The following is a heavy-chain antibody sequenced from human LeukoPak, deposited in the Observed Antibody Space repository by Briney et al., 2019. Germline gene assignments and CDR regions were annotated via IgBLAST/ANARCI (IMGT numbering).Heavy chain of an antibody. V-gene: IGHV4-4*07. D-gene: IGHD1-26*01. CDR1: GGSINSDF. CDR2: VYTNGGT. Sequence: SETLSLTCVVSGGSINSDFWSWIRQPAGKGLEWIGRVYTNGGTNYNPSLKSRVTISIDTAKNQFSLNLSSVTAADTAVYYCARDEYGGSQTGSDYYYMDVWGKGTTVTVSS. CDR3: ARDEYGGSQTGSDYYYMDV. J-gene: IGHJ6*03.